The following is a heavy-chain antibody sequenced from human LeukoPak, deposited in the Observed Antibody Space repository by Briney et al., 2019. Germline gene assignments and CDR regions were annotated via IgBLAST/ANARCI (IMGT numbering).Heavy chain of an antibody. CDR3: ARDGNWNDVSTTGLDY. V-gene: IGHV4-34*01. J-gene: IGHJ4*02. CDR2: INHSGST. D-gene: IGHD1-20*01. CDR1: GGSFSGYY. Sequence: PSETLSLTCAVYGGSFSGYYWSWIRQPPGKGLEWIGEINHSGSTYYNPSLKSRVTISVDTSKNQFSLKLSSVTAADTAVYYCARDGNWNDVSTTGLDYWGQGTLVTVSS.